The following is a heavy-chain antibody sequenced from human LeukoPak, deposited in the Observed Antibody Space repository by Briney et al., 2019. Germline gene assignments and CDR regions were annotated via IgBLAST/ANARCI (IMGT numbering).Heavy chain of an antibody. CDR3: ARGYCSGGSCYEVSD. V-gene: IGHV4-31*03. J-gene: IGHJ4*02. Sequence: SETLSLTCTVSGGSITSAGYHWSWIRQHPGKGLEWIGYIFYSGSTYYNPSLMSRVTISVDTSKNQFSLKLSSVTAADTAVYYCARGYCSGGSCYEVSDWGQGTLVTVSS. CDR2: IFYSGST. D-gene: IGHD2-15*01. CDR1: GGSITSAGYH.